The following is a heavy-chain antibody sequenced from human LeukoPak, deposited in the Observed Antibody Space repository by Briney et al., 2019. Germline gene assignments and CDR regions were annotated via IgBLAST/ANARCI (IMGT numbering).Heavy chain of an antibody. J-gene: IGHJ4*02. Sequence: PSETLSLICAVYGGSFSGYYWSWVRQAPGKGLEWVSVIYSGGSTYYADSVKGRFTISRDNSKNTLYLQMNSLRAEDTAVYYCAREGSGWQGYYFDYWGQGTLVTVSS. CDR3: AREGSGWQGYYFDY. V-gene: IGHV3-53*01. CDR2: IYSGGST. D-gene: IGHD6-19*01. CDR1: GGSFSGYY.